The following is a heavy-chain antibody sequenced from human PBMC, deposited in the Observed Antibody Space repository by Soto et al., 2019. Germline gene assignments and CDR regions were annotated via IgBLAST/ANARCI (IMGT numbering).Heavy chain of an antibody. CDR3: AKLGSSNWSPHSYFXY. CDR2: ITDSGDDT. Sequence: GGSLRLSCVASGFTFNNYAMGWVRQAPGKGLEWVSAITDSGDDTYYIDSVKGRFTISRDNSKSTLYLQMNSLRAEDTAIYYSAKLGSSNWSPHSYFXYWGQETLFTVSS. V-gene: IGHV3-23*01. J-gene: IGHJ4*02. CDR1: GFTFNNYA. D-gene: IGHD4-4*01.